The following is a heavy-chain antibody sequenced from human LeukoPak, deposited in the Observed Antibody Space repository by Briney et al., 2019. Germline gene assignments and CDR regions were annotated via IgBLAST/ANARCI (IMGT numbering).Heavy chain of an antibody. J-gene: IGHJ3*02. CDR2: INHSGST. D-gene: IGHD3-9*01. CDR3: ARHGRGHYDILTGYGFGAFDI. V-gene: IGHV4-34*01. CDR1: GGSFSGYY. Sequence: SETLSLTCAVYGGSFSGYYWSWIRQPPGKGLEWIGEINHSGSTNYNPSLKSRVTISVDTSKNQFSLKLSSVTAADTAVYYCARHGRGHYDILTGYGFGAFDIWGQGTMVTVSS.